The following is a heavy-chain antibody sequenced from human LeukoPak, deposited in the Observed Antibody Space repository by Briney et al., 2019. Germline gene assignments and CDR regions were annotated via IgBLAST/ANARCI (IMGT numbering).Heavy chain of an antibody. CDR3: ARDGRRGYYGSGSYNWFDP. V-gene: IGHV3-30*04. D-gene: IGHD3-10*01. J-gene: IGHJ5*02. CDR1: GFTFSSYA. Sequence: PGRSLRLSCAASGFTFSSYAMHWVRQAPGKGLEWVAVISYDGSNKYYADSVKGRFTISRDNSKNTLYLQMNSLRAEDTAVYYCARDGRRGYYGSGSYNWFDPWGQGTLVTVSS. CDR2: ISYDGSNK.